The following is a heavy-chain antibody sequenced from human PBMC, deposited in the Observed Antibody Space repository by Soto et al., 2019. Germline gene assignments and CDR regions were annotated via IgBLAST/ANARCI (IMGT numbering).Heavy chain of an antibody. CDR3: AKNYFFDS. V-gene: IGHV3-23*01. Sequence: EVQLLESGGGLVQPGESLRLSCAASGFTFSSYAMSWARQAPGKGLEWVSSIGVSSDAYYADSVKGRFTISRDNSRNTLYLQMTSLRAEDTALYYCAKNYFFDSWGQGTLVTVSS. CDR2: IGVSSDA. CDR1: GFTFSSYA. J-gene: IGHJ4*02.